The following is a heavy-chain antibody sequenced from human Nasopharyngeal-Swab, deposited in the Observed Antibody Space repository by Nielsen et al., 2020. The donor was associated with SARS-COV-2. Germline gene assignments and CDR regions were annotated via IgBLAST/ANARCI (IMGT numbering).Heavy chain of an antibody. CDR1: GYTFTSYH. J-gene: IGHJ4*02. D-gene: IGHD6-19*01. CDR2: ITPSGGST. V-gene: IGHV1-46*01. Sequence: ASVKVSCTASGYTFTSYHMHWVRQAPGQGLEWMGIITPSGGSTNYAQKFQGRVTMTSDTSTSTVYMYLSSLRSEDTAVYYCARDGPGGWFLDYWGQGTLVTVSS. CDR3: ARDGPGGWFLDY.